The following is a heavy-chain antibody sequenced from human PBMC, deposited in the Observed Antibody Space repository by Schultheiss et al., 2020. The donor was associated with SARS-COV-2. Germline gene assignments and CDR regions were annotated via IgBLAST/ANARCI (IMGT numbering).Heavy chain of an antibody. CDR1: GGSISSGGYY. Sequence: SQTLSLTCTVSGGSISSGGYYWSWIRQHPGKGLEWIGYIYYSGSTYYNPSLKSRVSISVDTSKNQFSLKLSSVTAADTAVYYCARVFGRGSNWFDPWGQGTLVTVSS. J-gene: IGHJ5*02. CDR2: IYYSGST. V-gene: IGHV4-31*03. D-gene: IGHD3-10*01. CDR3: ARVFGRGSNWFDP.